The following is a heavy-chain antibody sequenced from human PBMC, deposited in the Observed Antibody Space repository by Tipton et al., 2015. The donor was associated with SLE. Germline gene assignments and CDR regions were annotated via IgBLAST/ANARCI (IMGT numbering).Heavy chain of an antibody. V-gene: IGHV3-48*04. CDR2: ISSSSSTI. D-gene: IGHD3-22*01. J-gene: IGHJ6*02. CDR1: GFIFSSYS. CDR3: GTTSSDYGMDV. Sequence: QLVQSGGGVVQPGGSLRLSCAASGFIFSSYSMNWVRQAPGKGLEWVSYISSSSSTIYYADSVKGRFTISRDNAKSTLYLQMNSLRAEDTAVYYCGTTSSDYGMDVWGQGTTVTVSS.